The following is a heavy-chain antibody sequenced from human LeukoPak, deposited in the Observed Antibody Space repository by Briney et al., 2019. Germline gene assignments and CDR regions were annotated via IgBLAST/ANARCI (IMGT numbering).Heavy chain of an antibody. J-gene: IGHJ4*02. CDR3: ASTEGAAPFDY. CDR2: IYYSGST. CDR1: GGSVSSGSYY. Sequence: KTSETLSLTCTVSGGSVSSGSYYWSWIRQPPGKGLEWIGYIYYSGSTNYNPSLKSRVTISVDTSKNQFSLKLSSVTAADTAVYYCASTEGAAPFDYWGQGTLVTVSS. D-gene: IGHD1-1*01. V-gene: IGHV4-61*01.